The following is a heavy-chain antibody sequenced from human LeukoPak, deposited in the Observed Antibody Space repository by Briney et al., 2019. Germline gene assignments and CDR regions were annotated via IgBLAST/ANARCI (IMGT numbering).Heavy chain of an antibody. CDR2: INAGNGNT. CDR3: ARDEALVAVAGTTLDY. CDR1: GYTFTSYA. Sequence: GASVKVSCKASGYTFTSYAMYWVRQAPGQRLEWMGWINAGNGNTKYSQKFQGRVTITRDTSASTAYMELSSLRSEDTAVYYCARDEALVAVAGTTLDYWGQGTLVTVSS. D-gene: IGHD6-19*01. J-gene: IGHJ4*02. V-gene: IGHV1-3*01.